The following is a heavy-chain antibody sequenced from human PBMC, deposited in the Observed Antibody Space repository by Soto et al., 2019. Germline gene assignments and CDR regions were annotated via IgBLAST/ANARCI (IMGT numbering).Heavy chain of an antibody. Sequence: QVQLVESGGGLVKPGGSLRLSCAASGFAFSDYYMSWIRQAPGKGLEWISYISSSGNTIYYADSMKGRFTISRDNAKNSLYLQMNSLRADDTAVYYRARASSDWFDPWGQGTLVTVSS. J-gene: IGHJ5*02. CDR2: ISSSGNTI. V-gene: IGHV3-11*01. CDR1: GFAFSDYY. CDR3: ARASSDWFDP.